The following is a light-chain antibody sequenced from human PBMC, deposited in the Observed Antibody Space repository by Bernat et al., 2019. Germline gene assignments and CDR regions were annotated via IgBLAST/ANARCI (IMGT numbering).Light chain of an antibody. CDR3: QHHNSYHQT. V-gene: IGKV1-16*01. Sequence: TVTITCLSSQGIDHYLAWYQQKPGTAPTPLIYYASNLATGVPSRFSGSVSGTDFSLTISVLQPDDFAIYYCQHHNSYHQTFGGGTKVEIK. CDR1: QGIDHY. J-gene: IGKJ4*01. CDR2: YAS.